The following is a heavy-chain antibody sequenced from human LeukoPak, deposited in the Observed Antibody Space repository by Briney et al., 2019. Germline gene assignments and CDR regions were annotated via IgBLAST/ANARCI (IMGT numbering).Heavy chain of an antibody. V-gene: IGHV3-30*04. CDR3: ARGPDYDILADYFDY. CDR2: ISYDGSNK. Sequence: GGSLRPSCAASGFTFSNYALHWVRQAPGKGLEWVAVISYDGSNKFYADSVRGRFTISRDNSKNTLFLQMNSLRPEDTAVYYCARGPDYDILADYFDYWGQGTLVTVSS. J-gene: IGHJ4*02. D-gene: IGHD3-9*01. CDR1: GFTFSNYA.